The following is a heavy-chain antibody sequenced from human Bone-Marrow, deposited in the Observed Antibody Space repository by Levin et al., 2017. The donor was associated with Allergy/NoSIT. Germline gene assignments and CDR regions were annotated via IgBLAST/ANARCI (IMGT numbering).Heavy chain of an antibody. Sequence: GESLKIFCKASGHTFTSYPMNWVRQAPGQGLEWLGWINANTGNPTYAQAFRGRFVFSLDTSVTTAYLQISSLKSEDTAVYYCASGNDFDHWGQGTLVTVSS. CDR3: ASGNDFDH. CDR2: INANTGNP. V-gene: IGHV7-4-1*02. J-gene: IGHJ4*02. CDR1: GHTFTSYP.